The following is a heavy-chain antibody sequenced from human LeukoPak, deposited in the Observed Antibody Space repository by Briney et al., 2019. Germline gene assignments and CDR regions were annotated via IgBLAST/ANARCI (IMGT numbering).Heavy chain of an antibody. CDR1: GGSINSHY. V-gene: IGHV4-59*11. D-gene: IGHD5-24*01. J-gene: IGHJ5*02. Sequence: SETLALTCTVSGGSINSHYWSWLRQPPEKGLEWIGYIQNIGTTSYNPSLKSRVTISIDTSRTHFSLKLTSVTAADTAIYYCARGDGNWFDPWGQGTLVTVSS. CDR2: IQNIGTT. CDR3: ARGDGNWFDP.